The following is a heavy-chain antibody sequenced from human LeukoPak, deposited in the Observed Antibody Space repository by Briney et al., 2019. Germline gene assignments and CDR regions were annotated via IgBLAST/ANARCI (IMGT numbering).Heavy chain of an antibody. Sequence: SETLSLTCTVSGASISSYYWSWIRQPPGKGLEWIGYIYYSGSTNYNPSLKSRVTISVDTSKNQFSLKLSSVTAADTAVYYCARENKKGSSYYMDVWGKGTTVTVSS. V-gene: IGHV4-59*01. CDR3: ARENKKGSSYYMDV. J-gene: IGHJ6*03. CDR1: GASISSYY. CDR2: IYYSGST. D-gene: IGHD3-10*01.